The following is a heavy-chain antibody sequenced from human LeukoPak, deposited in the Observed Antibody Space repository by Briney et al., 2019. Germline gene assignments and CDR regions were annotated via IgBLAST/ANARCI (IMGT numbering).Heavy chain of an antibody. CDR2: IWDDGSNK. Sequence: GGSLRLSCAASGFTFSSYGMHWVRQAPGKGLEWVAVIWDDGSNKYYADSVKGRFTISRENCKNTLYLQMNSLRAEDTAVYYCARDPGEQQLESPTDYYYYGMDVWGQGTTVTVSS. CDR1: GFTFSSYG. J-gene: IGHJ6*02. D-gene: IGHD6-13*01. V-gene: IGHV3-33*01. CDR3: ARDPGEQQLESPTDYYYYGMDV.